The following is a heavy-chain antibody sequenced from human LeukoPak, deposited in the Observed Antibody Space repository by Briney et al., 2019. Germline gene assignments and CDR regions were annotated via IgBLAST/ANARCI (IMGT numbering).Heavy chain of an antibody. Sequence: SETLSLTCTVSGGSISSSSYYWGWIRQPPGKGLEWIGSIYYSGSTYYNPSLKSRVTISVDTSKNQCSLKLSSMTAADTAVYFCARQGLPAAGNFDYWGQGTLATVSS. V-gene: IGHV4-39*01. CDR2: IYYSGST. D-gene: IGHD6-13*01. J-gene: IGHJ4*02. CDR3: ARQGLPAAGNFDY. CDR1: GGSISSSSYY.